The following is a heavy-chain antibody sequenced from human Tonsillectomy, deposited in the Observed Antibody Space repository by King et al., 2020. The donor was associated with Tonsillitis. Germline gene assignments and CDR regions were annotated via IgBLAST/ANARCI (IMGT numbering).Heavy chain of an antibody. V-gene: IGHV1-2*02. J-gene: IGHJ4*02. D-gene: IGHD6-13*01. CDR3: ARGPWVYDSSSVAF. CDR2: INPNSGGA. CDR1: GYTFTAYY. Sequence: QLVQSGAEVKKPGASVKVSCKASGYTFTAYYMYWVRQAPGQGLEWVGWINPNSGGANYAQKFKGRATMTRDTSISTAYMELSRLRSDDTAVYYCARGPWVYDSSSVAFWGQGTLVTVSS.